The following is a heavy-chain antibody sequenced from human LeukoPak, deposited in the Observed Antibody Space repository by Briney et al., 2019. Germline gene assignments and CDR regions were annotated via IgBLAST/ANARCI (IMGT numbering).Heavy chain of an antibody. Sequence: GGSLRLSCAASGFTFSSYSMKWVRQAPGKGLEWVSSISSSSSYINYADSVKGRFTISRDNAKNSLYLQMNSLRAEDTAVYYCARGGWGFEYFDYWGQGALVTVSS. J-gene: IGHJ4*02. CDR1: GFTFSSYS. D-gene: IGHD3-16*01. CDR3: ARGGWGFEYFDY. CDR2: ISSSSSYI. V-gene: IGHV3-21*01.